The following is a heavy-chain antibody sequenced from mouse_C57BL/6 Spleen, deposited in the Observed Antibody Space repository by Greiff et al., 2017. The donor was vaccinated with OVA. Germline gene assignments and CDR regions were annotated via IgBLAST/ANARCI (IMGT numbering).Heavy chain of an antibody. Sequence: QVQLQQPGTELVKPGASVKLSRKASGDTINSWGRHWVKQRPGQGLEWIGNINPSNGGTNYNEKFKSKATLTVDKSSSTAYMQLSSLTSEDSAVYYCARSDSNPFDYWGQGTTLTVSS. D-gene: IGHD2-5*01. CDR1: GDTINSWG. J-gene: IGHJ2*01. CDR3: ARSDSNPFDY. CDR2: INPSNGGT. V-gene: IGHV1-53*01.